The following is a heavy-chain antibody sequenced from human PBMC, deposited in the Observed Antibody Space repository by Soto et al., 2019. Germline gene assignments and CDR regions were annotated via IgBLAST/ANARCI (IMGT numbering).Heavy chain of an antibody. Sequence: EVQLVESGGGLVQPGGSLRLSCAASGFTFSSYWMHWVRQAPGKGLVWVSRINSDGSSTSYADSVKGRFIISRDNAKNTLYLQMNSLRAEDTAVYYCASIMTTVTTRDYWGQGTLVTVSS. CDR2: INSDGSST. V-gene: IGHV3-74*01. J-gene: IGHJ4*02. CDR1: GFTFSSYW. CDR3: ASIMTTVTTRDY. D-gene: IGHD4-17*01.